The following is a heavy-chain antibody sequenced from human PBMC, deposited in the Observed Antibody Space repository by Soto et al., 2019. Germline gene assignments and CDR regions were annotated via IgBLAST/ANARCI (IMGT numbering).Heavy chain of an antibody. CDR3: ARDTINSFDY. V-gene: IGHV1-18*01. D-gene: IGHD2-2*01. Sequence: HVQLLQSGGELKKPGASVKVSCNTSGFTFNTYFISWVRQAPGQGLEWMGWISPYNGNTKYGEKFKGRVTMTTDTITSTAYMELRNLRIDDTAVSYCARDTINSFDYWGQGTLVTVSS. CDR2: ISPYNGNT. CDR1: GFTFNTYF. J-gene: IGHJ4*02.